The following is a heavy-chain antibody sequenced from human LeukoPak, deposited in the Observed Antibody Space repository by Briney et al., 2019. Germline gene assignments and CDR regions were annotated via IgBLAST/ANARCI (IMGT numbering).Heavy chain of an antibody. D-gene: IGHD3-10*01. Sequence: SVKVSCRASGGTFSSYAISWVRQAPGQGLEWMGGIIPIFGTANYAQKFQGRVTITADESTSTAYMELSSLRSEDTAVYYCARVEGYGSGDYFDYWGQGTLVTVSS. CDR3: ARVEGYGSGDYFDY. J-gene: IGHJ4*02. CDR1: GGTFSSYA. CDR2: IIPIFGTA. V-gene: IGHV1-69*13.